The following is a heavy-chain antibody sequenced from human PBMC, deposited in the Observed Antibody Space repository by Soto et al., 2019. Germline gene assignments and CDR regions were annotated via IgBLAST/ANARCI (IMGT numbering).Heavy chain of an antibody. CDR2: IYYSGST. V-gene: IGHV4-59*01. Sequence: PSETLSLTCTVSGVSISSYYWRWIRQPPGKGLEWIGYIYYSGSTNYNPSLKSRVTISVDTSKNQFSLKLSSVTAADTAVYYCARLTGWFDPWGQGTLVTVSS. CDR1: GVSISSYY. CDR3: ARLTGWFDP. J-gene: IGHJ5*02. D-gene: IGHD7-27*01.